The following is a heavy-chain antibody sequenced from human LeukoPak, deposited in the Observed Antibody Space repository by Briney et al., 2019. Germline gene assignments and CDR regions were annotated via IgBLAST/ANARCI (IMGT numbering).Heavy chain of an antibody. J-gene: IGHJ6*02. Sequence: GGSLRLSCAASGFTFSTYSMNWVRQAPGKGLEWVSSVSTTGSYIYYADSVKGRFTISRDNAKNSLYLQMNSLRVEDTAVYYCARDYLAAAGKVIYYGMDVWGQGTTVTVAS. V-gene: IGHV3-21*01. CDR2: VSTTGSYI. CDR1: GFTFSTYS. CDR3: ARDYLAAAGKVIYYGMDV. D-gene: IGHD6-13*01.